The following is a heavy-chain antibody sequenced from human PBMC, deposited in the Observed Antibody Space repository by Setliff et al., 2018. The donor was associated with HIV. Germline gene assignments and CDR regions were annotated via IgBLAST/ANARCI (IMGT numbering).Heavy chain of an antibody. J-gene: IGHJ3*02. CDR3: VKDQGLGPWDAFEI. V-gene: IGHV3-74*01. D-gene: IGHD3-16*01. Sequence: GESLRLSCAASGFTFKNYWMHWVRQAPGKGLAWVSRIKTDGSETIYADSVKGRFTIFRDNARNTLYLQMSSLRAEDTAMYYCVKDQGLGPWDAFEIWGQGTMVSVFS. CDR1: GFTFKNYW. CDR2: IKTDGSET.